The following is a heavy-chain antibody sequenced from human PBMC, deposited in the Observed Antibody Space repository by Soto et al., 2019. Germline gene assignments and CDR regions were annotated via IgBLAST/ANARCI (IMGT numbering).Heavy chain of an antibody. V-gene: IGHV1-18*01. Sequence: QVQLVQSGGEVKKPGATVKVSCEASGYIVTSFGINWVRQAPGQGLEWMGCISEYGDSNYSEKLQDRVSLTTDTNTNTAYMELRSLGSDDTGVYYCARGGGAYDVWGQGTKITVSS. CDR1: GYIVTSFG. CDR3: ARGGGAYDV. J-gene: IGHJ3*01. CDR2: ISEYGDS.